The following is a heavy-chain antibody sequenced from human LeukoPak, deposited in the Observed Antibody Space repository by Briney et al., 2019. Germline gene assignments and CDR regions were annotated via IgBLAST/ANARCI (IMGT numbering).Heavy chain of an antibody. CDR2: MNPNSGNT. CDR1: GYTFTSYD. Sequence: EASVKVSCKASGYTFTSYDINWVRQATGQGLEWMGWMNPNSGNTGYAQKFQGRVTMTRNTSISTAYMELSSLRSEDTAVYYCATAYGGNSRYYFDYWGQGTLVTVSS. D-gene: IGHD4-23*01. CDR3: ATAYGGNSRYYFDY. V-gene: IGHV1-8*01. J-gene: IGHJ4*02.